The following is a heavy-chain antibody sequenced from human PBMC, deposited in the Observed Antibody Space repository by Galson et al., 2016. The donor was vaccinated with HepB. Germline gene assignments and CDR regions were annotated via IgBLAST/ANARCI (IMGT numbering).Heavy chain of an antibody. Sequence: SLRLSCAVSGFSFSDFWMAWVRQAPGKGLEWVANINEDGSEKSSVDSMKGRFTISRDNAKNSMYLQMNTLRAEDTAVYYCARTSISYYFDTTGHCSTRNNWFDPWGQGTLVTVSS. CDR2: INEDGSEK. D-gene: IGHD3-22*01. J-gene: IGHJ5*02. V-gene: IGHV3-7*03. CDR1: GFSFSDFW. CDR3: ARTSISYYFDTTGHCSTRNNWFDP.